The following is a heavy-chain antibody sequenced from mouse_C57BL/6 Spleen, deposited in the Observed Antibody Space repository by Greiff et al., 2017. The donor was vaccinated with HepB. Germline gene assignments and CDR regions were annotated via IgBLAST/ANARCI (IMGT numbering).Heavy chain of an antibody. V-gene: IGHV1-61*01. D-gene: IGHD3-3*01. Sequence: QVQLQQPGAGLVRPGSSVKLSCKASGYTFTSYWIDWVKQRPGQGLEWIGNIYPSDSETHYNQKFKDKATLTVDKSSSTAYMQLSSLTSEDSAVYYCARVGGRDYWGQGTTLTVSS. CDR1: GYTFTSYW. CDR3: ARVGGRDY. CDR2: IYPSDSET. J-gene: IGHJ2*01.